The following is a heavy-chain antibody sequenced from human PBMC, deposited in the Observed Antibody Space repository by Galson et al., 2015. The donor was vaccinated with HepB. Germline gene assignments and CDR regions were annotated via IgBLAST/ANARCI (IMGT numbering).Heavy chain of an antibody. J-gene: IGHJ6*03. CDR2: VDPEDGET. Sequence: VKVSCKVSGYTFTDYYMHWVQQAPGKGLEWMGLVDPEDGETIYAEKFQGRVTITADTSTDTAYMELSSLRSEDTAVYYCATTGTTRNYYYMDVWGKGTTVTVSS. CDR3: ATTGTTRNYYYMDV. V-gene: IGHV1-69-2*01. CDR1: GYTFTDYY. D-gene: IGHD1-1*01.